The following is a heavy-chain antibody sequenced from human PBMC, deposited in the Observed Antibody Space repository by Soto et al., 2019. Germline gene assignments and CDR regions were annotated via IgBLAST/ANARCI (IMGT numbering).Heavy chain of an antibody. CDR1: GFTFSSYS. CDR2: ISSSSSYI. V-gene: IGHV3-21*01. J-gene: IGHJ4*02. Sequence: EVQLVESGGGLVKPGGSLRLSCAASGFTFSSYSMNWVRQAPGKGLEWVSSISSSSSYIYYADSVKGRFTISRDNDKNSLYLQMNSLRAEDTSVYYCARFSGGPVVVTAVVVNWGQGTLVTVSS. CDR3: ARFSGGPVVVTAVVVN. D-gene: IGHD2-2*01.